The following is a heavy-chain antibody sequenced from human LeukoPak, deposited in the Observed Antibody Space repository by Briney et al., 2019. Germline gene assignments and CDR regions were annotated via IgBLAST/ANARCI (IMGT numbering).Heavy chain of an antibody. V-gene: IGHV5-51*01. CDR1: GYTFTNYW. Sequence: GGSLKISCKSSGYTFTNYWIAWVRQMPGKGLKLMGIIHPGDSDTRYMPSFQGQLAVSADQSTSTAYLQWSSLKASDAAMDFCARLFTAMVSVGAFDFLGQGTMVTVSS. CDR2: IHPGDSDT. J-gene: IGHJ3*01. D-gene: IGHD5-18*01. CDR3: ARLFTAMVSVGAFDF.